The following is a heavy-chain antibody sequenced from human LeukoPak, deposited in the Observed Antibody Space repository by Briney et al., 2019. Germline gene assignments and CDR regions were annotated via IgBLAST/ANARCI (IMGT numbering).Heavy chain of an antibody. CDR1: GFTFSSYA. D-gene: IGHD3-9*01. CDR2: ISGSGGST. Sequence: QTGGSLRLSCAASGFTFSSYAMSWVRQAPGKGLEWVSAISGSGGSTYYADSVKGRFAISRDNSKNTLYLQMNSLRAEDTAVYYCARGRILTGYVWLDYWGQGTLVTVSS. V-gene: IGHV3-23*01. J-gene: IGHJ4*02. CDR3: ARGRILTGYVWLDY.